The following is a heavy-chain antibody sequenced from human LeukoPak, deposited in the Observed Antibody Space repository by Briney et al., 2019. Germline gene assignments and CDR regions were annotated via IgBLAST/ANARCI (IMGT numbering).Heavy chain of an antibody. J-gene: IGHJ4*02. CDR2: IWYDGSNK. V-gene: IGHV3-33*06. D-gene: IGHD6-6*01. CDR3: AKDHQPSSSLDCYFDF. Sequence: PGRSLRLSCAASGFTFSSYGMHWVRQAPGKGLEWVAVIWYDGSNKYYADSVEGRFTISRDNSKNTLYLQMNSLRAEDTAVYYCAKDHQPSSSLDCYFDFWGQGTLVTVSS. CDR1: GFTFSSYG.